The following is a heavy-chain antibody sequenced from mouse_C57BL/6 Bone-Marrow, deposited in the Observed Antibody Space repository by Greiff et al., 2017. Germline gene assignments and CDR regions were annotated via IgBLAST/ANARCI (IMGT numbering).Heavy chain of an antibody. J-gene: IGHJ4*01. CDR3: ARGYYYDYAMHH. CDR1: GYSFTDYN. Sequence: EVHVKQSGPELVKPGASVKISCKASGYSFTDYNMNWVKQGNGKSLEWIGVINPNYGTTSYNQKFKGKATLTVDQSSSTAYMQLNSLTSEDTAIYDGARGYYYDYAMHHGGQGTSVTVSS. D-gene: IGHD1-1*01. CDR2: INPNYGTT. V-gene: IGHV1-39*01.